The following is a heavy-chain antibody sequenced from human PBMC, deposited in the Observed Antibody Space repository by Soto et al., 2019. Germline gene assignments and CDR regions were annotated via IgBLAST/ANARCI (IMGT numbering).Heavy chain of an antibody. CDR1: GYSFTSYW. D-gene: IGHD3-10*01. CDR2: IDPSDSYT. V-gene: IGHV5-10-1*01. CDR3: ARATMVRGAIADSPYCGMDV. J-gene: IGHJ6*02. Sequence: PGESLKISCKGSGYSFTSYWISWVRQMPGKGLEWMGRIDPSDSYTNYSPSFQGHVTISADKSISTAYLQWSSLKASDTAMYYCARATMVRGAIADSPYCGMDVWGQGTTVTAP.